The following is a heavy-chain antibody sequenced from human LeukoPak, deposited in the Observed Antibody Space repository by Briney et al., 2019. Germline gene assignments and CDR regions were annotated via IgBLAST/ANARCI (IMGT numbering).Heavy chain of an antibody. CDR2: INPSGGST. CDR1: GYTFTSYY. J-gene: IGHJ4*02. V-gene: IGHV1-46*03. D-gene: IGHD2-15*01. Sequence: ASVKVSCKASGYTFTSYYMHWVRQAPGQGLEWMGIINPSGGSTSYAQKFQGRVTMTRDTSTSTVYMELSSLRSEDTAVHYCASSLSKLPSDYWGQGTLVTVSS. CDR3: ASSLSKLPSDY.